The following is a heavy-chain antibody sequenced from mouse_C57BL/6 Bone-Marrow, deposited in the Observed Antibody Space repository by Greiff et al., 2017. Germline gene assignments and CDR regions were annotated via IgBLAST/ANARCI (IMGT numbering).Heavy chain of an antibody. Sequence: VQLQQPGAELVKPGASVKLSCKASGYTFTSYWMQWVKQRPGQGLEWIGEIDPSDSYTNYNQKFKGKATLTVDTSSSTAYMPLSSLTSEDSAVYYCARYYYGSREVYAMDYWGQGTSVTVSS. J-gene: IGHJ4*01. V-gene: IGHV1-50*01. CDR3: ARYYYGSREVYAMDY. CDR2: IDPSDSYT. D-gene: IGHD1-1*01. CDR1: GYTFTSYW.